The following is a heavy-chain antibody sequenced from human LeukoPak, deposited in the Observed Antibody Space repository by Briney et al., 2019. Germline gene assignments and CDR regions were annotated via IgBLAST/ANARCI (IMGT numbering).Heavy chain of an antibody. CDR3: TRDLGSGTYRRYYFDY. D-gene: IGHD3-10*01. V-gene: IGHV3-49*04. J-gene: IGHJ4*02. Sequence: GGSLRLSCSVSGFTFGDYAMSWVRQAPGKGLEWVGIIRGKAYGGTTEYGASVKGRFTISRDDSKSIAYLQMDSLKTEDTAVYYCTRDLGSGTYRRYYFDYWGQGTLVTVSS. CDR1: GFTFGDYA. CDR2: IRGKAYGGTT.